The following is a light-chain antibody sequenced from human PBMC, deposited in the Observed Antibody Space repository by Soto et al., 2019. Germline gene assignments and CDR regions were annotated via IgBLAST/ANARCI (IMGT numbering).Light chain of an antibody. CDR2: DVY. CDR3: CSYAGSYTML. V-gene: IGLV2-11*01. J-gene: IGLJ2*01. Sequence: QSVLTQPRSVSGSPGQSVTISCTGTSSDVGGYNYVSWYQLLPGKAPKPMIYDVYKRPSGVPDRFSGSKSGNTASLTISGLQAEDEADYYCCSYAGSYTMLFGGGTKLTVL. CDR1: SSDVGGYNY.